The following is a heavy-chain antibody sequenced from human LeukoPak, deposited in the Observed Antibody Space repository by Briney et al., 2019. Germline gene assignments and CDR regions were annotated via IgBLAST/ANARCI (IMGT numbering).Heavy chain of an antibody. Sequence: ASVKVSCKASGYTFTSYGISWVRQAPGQGLEWMGWISAYNGNTNYAQKLQGRVTMTTDTSTSTAYMELRSLRSDDTAVYYCARGAWVLASVYYFDYWGQGTLVTVSS. D-gene: IGHD3-16*01. CDR2: ISAYNGNT. CDR3: ARGAWVLASVYYFDY. J-gene: IGHJ4*02. CDR1: GYTFTSYG. V-gene: IGHV1-18*01.